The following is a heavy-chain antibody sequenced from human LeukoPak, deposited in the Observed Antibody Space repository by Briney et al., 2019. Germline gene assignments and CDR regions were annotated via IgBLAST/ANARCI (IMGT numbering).Heavy chain of an antibody. Sequence: GASVKVSCKASGYTFTNYGITWVRQASGQGLEWMGWISAYNDNTHYAQNLQGRVTMTRDTSISTAYMELSRLRSDDTAVYYCARDGDRSGSYYDYYYGMDVWGQGTTVTVSS. CDR1: GYTFTNYG. CDR3: ARDGDRSGSYYDYYYGMDV. V-gene: IGHV1-18*01. D-gene: IGHD3-10*01. J-gene: IGHJ6*02. CDR2: ISAYNDNT.